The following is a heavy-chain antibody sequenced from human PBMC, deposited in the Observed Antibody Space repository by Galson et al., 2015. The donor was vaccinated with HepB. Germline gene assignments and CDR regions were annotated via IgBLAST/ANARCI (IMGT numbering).Heavy chain of an antibody. D-gene: IGHD2-2*02. CDR3: VKPRGYCSSTSCYSPLDY. J-gene: IGHJ4*02. CDR2: ISSNGGST. Sequence: SLRLSCAASGFTFSSYAMHWVRQAPGKGLEYVSAISSNGGSTYYADSVKGRFTISRDNSKNTLYLQMSSLRAEDTAVYYCVKPRGYCSSTSCYSPLDYWGQGTLVTVSS. V-gene: IGHV3-64D*06. CDR1: GFTFSSYA.